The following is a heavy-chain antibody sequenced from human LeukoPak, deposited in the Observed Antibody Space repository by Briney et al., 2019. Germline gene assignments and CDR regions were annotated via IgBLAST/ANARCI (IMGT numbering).Heavy chain of an antibody. V-gene: IGHV3-30-3*01. CDR2: IPYDGSNK. J-gene: IGHJ4*02. Sequence: GGSLRLSCAASGFTFSSYAMHWVRQAPGKGLEWVAVIPYDGSNKYYADSMKGRFTISRDNSKNTLYLQMNSLRAEDTAVYYCARRKDFDYWGQGTLVTVSS. CDR1: GFTFSSYA. CDR3: ARRKDFDY.